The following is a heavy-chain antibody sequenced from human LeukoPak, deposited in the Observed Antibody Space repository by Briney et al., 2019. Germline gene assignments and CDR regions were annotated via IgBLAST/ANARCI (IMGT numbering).Heavy chain of an antibody. D-gene: IGHD1-26*01. CDR2: INGDGGST. V-gene: IGHV3-74*01. CDR3: ASYIYGSNGLEY. J-gene: IGHJ4*02. CDR1: GFTFSNYW. Sequence: GGSLRLTCAASGFTFSNYWIHWVRQVPGEGLVWVSRINGDGGSTSYADSVKGRFTISRDNAKSTLYLQMNSLRAEDTAVYYCASYIYGSNGLEYWDWGPPVPVSS.